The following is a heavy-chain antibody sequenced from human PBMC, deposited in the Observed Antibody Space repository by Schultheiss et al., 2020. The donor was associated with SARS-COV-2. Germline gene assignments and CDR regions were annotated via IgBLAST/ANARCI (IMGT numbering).Heavy chain of an antibody. D-gene: IGHD3-3*01. Sequence: SVKVSCKASGGTFSSYAISWVRQAPGQGLEWMGGIIPIFGTANYAQKFQGRVTITADKSTSTAYMELSSLRSEDTAVYYCARDDIDDFWSGYSPSYYYYGMDVWGQGTTVTVSS. J-gene: IGHJ6*02. CDR1: GGTFSSYA. V-gene: IGHV1-69*06. CDR3: ARDDIDDFWSGYSPSYYYYGMDV. CDR2: IIPIFGTA.